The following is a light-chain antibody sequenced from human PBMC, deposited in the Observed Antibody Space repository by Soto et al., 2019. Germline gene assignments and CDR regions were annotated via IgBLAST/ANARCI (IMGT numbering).Light chain of an antibody. CDR3: LQFNNYPYT. Sequence: AIQLTQSPSSLSASVGDRVTITCRASQGISTALALYQQKPGKAPKLLIYDASSLESGVPSRFSGSGSGTDFTLTISSLQPEDFATYYCLQFNNYPYTFGQGTKLEIK. V-gene: IGKV1D-13*01. J-gene: IGKJ2*01. CDR2: DAS. CDR1: QGISTA.